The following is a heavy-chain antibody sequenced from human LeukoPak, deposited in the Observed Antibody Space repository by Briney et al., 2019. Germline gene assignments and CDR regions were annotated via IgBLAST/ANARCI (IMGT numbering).Heavy chain of an antibody. CDR2: ILYSGST. D-gene: IGHD2-2*01. CDR3: ARQEVGAGYCSSTSCAEPHWFDP. J-gene: IGHJ5*02. Sequence: PSETLSLTCTVSGDSIRSSSHYWGWFRQPPGKGLEWIGTILYSGSTFYNPSLKSRVTISVDTSKNQFSLKLNSVTAADTAVYYCARQEVGAGYCSSTSCAEPHWFDPWGQGTLVTVSS. V-gene: IGHV4-39*01. CDR1: GDSIRSSSHY.